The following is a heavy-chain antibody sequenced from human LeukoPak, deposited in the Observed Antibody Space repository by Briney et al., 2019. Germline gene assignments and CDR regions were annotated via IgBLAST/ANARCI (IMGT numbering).Heavy chain of an antibody. CDR2: MNPNSGNT. CDR3: ARGRGYDILTGYPGWYYMDV. V-gene: IGHV1-8*03. J-gene: IGHJ6*03. Sequence: ASVTVSCKASGYTFTSYDINWVRQAPGQGLEWMGWMNPNSGNTGYAQKFQGRVTITRNTSISTAYMELSSLRSEDTAVYYCARGRGYDILTGYPGWYYMDVWGKGTTVTVSS. D-gene: IGHD3-9*01. CDR1: GYTFTSYD.